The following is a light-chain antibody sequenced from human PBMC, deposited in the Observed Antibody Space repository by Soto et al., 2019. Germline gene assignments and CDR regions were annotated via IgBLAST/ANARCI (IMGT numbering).Light chain of an antibody. J-gene: IGLJ1*01. CDR1: SSNIGNNY. CDR2: ENN. Sequence: QAVVTQPPSVSAAPGQTVTISCSGSSSNIGNNYVSWYQQLPGTAPKLLIYENNKRPSGIPDRFPGSKSGTSATLGITGLQTGDEADYYCGTWDSSLSAYVFGTGTKVTVL. CDR3: GTWDSSLSAYV. V-gene: IGLV1-51*02.